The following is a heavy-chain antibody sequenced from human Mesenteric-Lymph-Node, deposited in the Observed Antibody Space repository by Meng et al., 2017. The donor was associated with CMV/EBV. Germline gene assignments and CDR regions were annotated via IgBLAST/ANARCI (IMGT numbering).Heavy chain of an antibody. CDR2: ISANNGNP. CDR3: ARGGYTSFPDGLDV. J-gene: IGHJ6*02. CDR1: GYTFTTYG. Sequence: ASVKVSCKASGYTFTTYGLTWVRQAPGQGLEWMGGISANNGNPNYAQKLQGRVSMTRDTSSSTVCMELRGLRSDDTAVYYCARGGYTSFPDGLDVWGQGTTVTVSS. V-gene: IGHV1-18*01. D-gene: IGHD2-2*02.